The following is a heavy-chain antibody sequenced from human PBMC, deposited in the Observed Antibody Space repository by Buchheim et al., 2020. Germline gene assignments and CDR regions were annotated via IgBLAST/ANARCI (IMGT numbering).Heavy chain of an antibody. J-gene: IGHJ6*02. V-gene: IGHV3-7*01. CDR1: GFIFSSYW. Sequence: EMQLVESGGGLVQPGGSLRVSCEVSGFIFSSYWMSWFRQVPGKGLEWVAVLSPDGSDKYYLDSVKGRFTISRDNAKNSLYLQMNSLRPEDTAVYYCAKDLSYGDSGYYGMDVWGQGTT. D-gene: IGHD4-17*01. CDR2: LSPDGSDK. CDR3: AKDLSYGDSGYYGMDV.